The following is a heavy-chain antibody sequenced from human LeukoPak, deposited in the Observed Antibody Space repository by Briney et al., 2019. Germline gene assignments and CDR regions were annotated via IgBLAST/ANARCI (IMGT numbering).Heavy chain of an antibody. Sequence: GGSLRLSCAASGFTFSSYGMSWVRQAPGKGLEWVSAISGSGGSTYYADSVKGRFTISRDNSKNTLYLQMNSLRAEDTAVYYCARDLGSYSSGWYMGFDSWGQGTLVTVSS. J-gene: IGHJ4*02. CDR3: ARDLGSYSSGWYMGFDS. CDR1: GFTFSSYG. CDR2: ISGSGGST. D-gene: IGHD6-19*01. V-gene: IGHV3-23*01.